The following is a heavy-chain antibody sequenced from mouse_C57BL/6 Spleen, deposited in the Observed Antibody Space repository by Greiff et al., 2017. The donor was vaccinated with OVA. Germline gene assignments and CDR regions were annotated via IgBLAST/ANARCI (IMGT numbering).Heavy chain of an antibody. CDR2: INPNNGGT. CDR3: ARGGLQGAMDY. D-gene: IGHD2-10*01. CDR1: GYTFTDYY. J-gene: IGHJ4*01. V-gene: IGHV1-26*01. Sequence: VQLQQSGPELVKPGASVKISCKASGYTFTDYYMNWVKQSHGKSLEWIGDINPNNGGTSYNQKFKGKATLTVDKSSSTAYIELRSLTSEDSAVYYCARGGLQGAMDYWGQGTSVTVSS.